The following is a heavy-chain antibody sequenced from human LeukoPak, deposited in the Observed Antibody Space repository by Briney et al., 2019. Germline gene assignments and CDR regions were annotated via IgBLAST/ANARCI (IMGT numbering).Heavy chain of an antibody. CDR1: GFTFSDYY. D-gene: IGHD1-26*01. CDR3: ARGVGARTPDAFDI. J-gene: IGHJ3*02. Sequence: GGSLRLSCAASGFTFSDYYMSWIRQAPGKGLEWVSYISSSGSYTNYADSVKGRFTISRDNAKNSLYLQMNSLRAEDTAVYYCARGVGARTPDAFDIWGQGTMVTVSS. V-gene: IGHV3-11*06. CDR2: ISSSGSYT.